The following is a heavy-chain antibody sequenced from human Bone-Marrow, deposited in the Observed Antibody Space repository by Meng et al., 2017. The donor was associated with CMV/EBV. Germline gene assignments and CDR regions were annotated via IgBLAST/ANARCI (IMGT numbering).Heavy chain of an antibody. D-gene: IGHD2-15*01. CDR3: ARRYCNSGSSCSTPFDS. V-gene: IGHV3-64*02. CDR2: ISSSGGSA. Sequence: GGSLRLSFAASGFPFTNYALHWVRQAPGKGLEYVSAISSSGGSAYYADSVKGRFTISRDNSKSTLYLQMGSLRADDMAIYYCARRYCNSGSSCSTPFDSWGQGALVTVSS. J-gene: IGHJ4*02. CDR1: GFPFTNYA.